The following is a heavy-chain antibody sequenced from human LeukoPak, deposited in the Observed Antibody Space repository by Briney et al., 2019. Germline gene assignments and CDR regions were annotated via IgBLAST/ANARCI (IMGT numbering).Heavy chain of an antibody. CDR2: IIPIFGTA. D-gene: IGHD7-27*01. J-gene: IGHJ3*02. V-gene: IGHV1-69*01. CDR1: GGTFSSYA. CDR3: ASGSKLGTFDFDAFDI. Sequence: SVKVSCKASGGTFSSYAISWVRQAPGQGLEWMGGIIPIFGTANYAQKFQGRVTITADESTSTAYMELSSLRSEDTAVYYCASGSKLGTFDFDAFDIWGQGAMVTVPS.